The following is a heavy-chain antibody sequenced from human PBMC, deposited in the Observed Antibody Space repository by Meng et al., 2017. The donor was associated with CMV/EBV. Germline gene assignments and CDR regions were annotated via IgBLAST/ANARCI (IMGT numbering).Heavy chain of an antibody. D-gene: IGHD6-13*01. J-gene: IGHJ5*02. CDR3: ARDRVTAAAGVGWFDP. Sequence: GESLKISCAASGIPFRTHWMHWVRQAPGKGLVWVSAINRGGTTTTYADSVKGRFTISRDNSKNTLYLQMNSLRAEDTAVYYCARDRVTAAAGVGWFDPWGQGTLVTVSS. CDR2: INRGGTTT. V-gene: IGHV3-74*01. CDR1: GIPFRTHW.